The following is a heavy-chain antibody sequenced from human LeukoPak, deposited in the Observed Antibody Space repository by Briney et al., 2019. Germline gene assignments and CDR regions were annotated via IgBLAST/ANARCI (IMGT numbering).Heavy chain of an antibody. V-gene: IGHV3-23*01. CDR2: ISGTGANT. D-gene: IGHD6-13*01. J-gene: IGHJ5*02. Sequence: GGSLRLSCAASGFTFSSYGMSWVRQAPGKGLEWVSTISGTGANTYYADSVKGRFTISRDNSKRTLYLQMNSLRVEDAAVYYCAKRRYETSSLDWFDPWGQGTLVTVSS. CDR1: GFTFSSYG. CDR3: AKRRYETSSLDWFDP.